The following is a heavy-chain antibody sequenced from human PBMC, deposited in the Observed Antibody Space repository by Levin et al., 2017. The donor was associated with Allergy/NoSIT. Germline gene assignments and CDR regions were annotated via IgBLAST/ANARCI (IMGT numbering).Heavy chain of an antibody. CDR2: INHSGST. V-gene: IGHV4-34*01. Sequence: PSETLSLTCAVYGGSFSGYYWSWIRQPPGKGLEWIGEINHSGSTNYNPSLKSRVTISVDTSKNQFSLKLSSVTAADTAVYYCARVSSKDYGGNSFRFLDSWGQGTMVTVSS. D-gene: IGHD4-23*01. CDR3: ARVSSKDYGGNSFRFLDS. CDR1: GGSFSGYY. J-gene: IGHJ3*02.